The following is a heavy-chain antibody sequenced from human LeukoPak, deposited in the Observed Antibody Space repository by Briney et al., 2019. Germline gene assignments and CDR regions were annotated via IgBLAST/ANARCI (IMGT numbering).Heavy chain of an antibody. V-gene: IGHV3-11*04. D-gene: IGHD5-18*01. J-gene: IGHJ3*02. CDR1: GSTFSDYY. CDR3: ARAHLRGYSYGYDAFDI. CDR2: ISSSGSTI. Sequence: PGGSLRLSCAASGSTFSDYYMSWIRQAPGKGLEWVSYISSSGSTIYYADSVKGRFTISRDNAKNSLYLQMNSLRAEDTAVYYCARAHLRGYSYGYDAFDIWGQGTMVTVSS.